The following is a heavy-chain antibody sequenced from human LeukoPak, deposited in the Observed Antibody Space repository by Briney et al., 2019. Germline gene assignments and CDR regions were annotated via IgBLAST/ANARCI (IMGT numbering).Heavy chain of an antibody. CDR1: GFTFSRYW. J-gene: IGHJ3*02. D-gene: IGHD1-26*01. CDR3: VREVGATNAFDI. Sequence: GGSLRLSCAASGFTFSRYWMSWVRQAPGKELEWVANIKQDGSEKYYVDSVKGRFTISRDNAKNSLYLQMNSLRAEDTAVYYCVREVGATNAFDIWGQGTMVTVSS. CDR2: IKQDGSEK. V-gene: IGHV3-7*04.